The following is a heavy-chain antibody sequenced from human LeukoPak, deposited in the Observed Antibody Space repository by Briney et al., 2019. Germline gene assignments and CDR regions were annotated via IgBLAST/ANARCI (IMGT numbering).Heavy chain of an antibody. CDR1: GFTVSSNY. V-gene: IGHV3-66*01. CDR3: ATADRGAFDI. CDR2: IYSGGST. Sequence: GGSLRLSCAASGFTVSSNYMSWVRQAPGKGLEWVSVIYSGGSTYYADSVKGRFTISRDNSKNTLYLQMNSLRADDTAVYYCATADRGAFDIWGQGTMVIVSS. J-gene: IGHJ3*02.